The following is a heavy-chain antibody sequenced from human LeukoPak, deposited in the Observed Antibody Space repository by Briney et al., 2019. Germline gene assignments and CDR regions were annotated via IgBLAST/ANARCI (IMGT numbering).Heavy chain of an antibody. CDR2: IRSKTDGGTT. Sequence: GGSLRLSCAASGFTFSHAWLSWVRQAPGKGLEWVGRIRSKTDGGTTDYAAPVKGRFTVSRDDSKNTMYLQMNILETEDTAVYYCTTDGGSGWYNGDYWGQGTLVAVSS. CDR3: TTDGGSGWYNGDY. D-gene: IGHD6-19*01. V-gene: IGHV3-15*01. CDR1: GFTFSHAW. J-gene: IGHJ4*02.